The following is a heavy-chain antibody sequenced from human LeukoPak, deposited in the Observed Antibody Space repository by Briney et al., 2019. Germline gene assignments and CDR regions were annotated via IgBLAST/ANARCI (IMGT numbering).Heavy chain of an antibody. CDR3: ARDTSGYNDY. CDR1: GFTFSTYG. Sequence: GGSLRLSCAASGFTFSTYGMHWVRQAPGKGLEWVAVIWYDGSNTYYADSVKGRFTISRDNSKSTLYLQMNSLRAEDTAVYYCARDTSGYNDYWGQGTLVTASS. D-gene: IGHD3-22*01. CDR2: IWYDGSNT. J-gene: IGHJ4*02. V-gene: IGHV3-33*01.